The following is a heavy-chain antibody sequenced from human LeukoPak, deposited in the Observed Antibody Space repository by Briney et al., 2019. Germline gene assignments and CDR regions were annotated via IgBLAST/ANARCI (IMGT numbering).Heavy chain of an antibody. J-gene: IGHJ4*02. D-gene: IGHD6-19*01. V-gene: IGHV1-18*01. Sequence: ASVKVSCKASGYTFTSYGISWVRQAPGQVLEWMGWISAYNGNTNYAQKLQGRVTMTTDTSTSTAYMELRSLRSDDTAVYYCARDRVAVAIPNGVDYWGQGTLVTVSS. CDR1: GYTFTSYG. CDR2: ISAYNGNT. CDR3: ARDRVAVAIPNGVDY.